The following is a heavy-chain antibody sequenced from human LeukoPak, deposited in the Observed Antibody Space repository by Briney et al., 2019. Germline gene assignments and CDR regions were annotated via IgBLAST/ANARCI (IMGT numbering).Heavy chain of an antibody. CDR3: ARDLGQYYDTSDNWFDP. J-gene: IGHJ5*02. Sequence: PGGSLRLSCAASGFTFSSYSMNWVRQAPGKGLEWVSPISSSSSYIYYADSVKGRFTISRDNAKNTLNLQMNSLRAEDTAVYYCARDLGQYYDTSDNWFDPWGQGTLVTVSS. D-gene: IGHD3-22*01. CDR2: ISSSSSYI. CDR1: GFTFSSYS. V-gene: IGHV3-21*01.